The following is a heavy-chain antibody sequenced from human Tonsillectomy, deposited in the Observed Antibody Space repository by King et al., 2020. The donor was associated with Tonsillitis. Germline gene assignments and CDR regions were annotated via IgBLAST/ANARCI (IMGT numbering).Heavy chain of an antibody. D-gene: IGHD7-27*01. CDR2: VSYDGSNK. V-gene: IGHV3-30-3*01. Sequence: VQLVESGGGVVQPGRSLRLSCAASGFTFSSYAMHWVRQAPGKGLEWVAVVSYDGSNKYYADSVKGRFPISRDNSKNKLYLQMNSLRAEDTAVYYCASDGRELTWDYYFDYWGQGTLVTVSS. CDR3: ASDGRELTWDYYFDY. J-gene: IGHJ4*02. CDR1: GFTFSSYA.